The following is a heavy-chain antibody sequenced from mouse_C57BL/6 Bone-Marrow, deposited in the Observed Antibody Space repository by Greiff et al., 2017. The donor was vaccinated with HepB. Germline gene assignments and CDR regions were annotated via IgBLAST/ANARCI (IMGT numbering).Heavy chain of an antibody. D-gene: IGHD1-1*01. Sequence: EVKLMESGAELVRPGASVKLSCTASGFNIKDYYMHWVKQRPEQGLEWIGRIDPEDGDTEYAPKFQGKATMTADTSSNTAYLQLSSLTSEDTAVYYCTRYYYGSSYDWYFDVWGTGTTVTVSS. CDR1: GFNIKDYY. V-gene: IGHV14-1*01. CDR3: TRYYYGSSYDWYFDV. J-gene: IGHJ1*03. CDR2: IDPEDGDT.